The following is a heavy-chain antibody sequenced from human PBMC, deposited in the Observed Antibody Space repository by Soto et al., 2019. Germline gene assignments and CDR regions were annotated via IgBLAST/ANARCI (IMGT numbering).Heavy chain of an antibody. J-gene: IGHJ4*02. CDR3: TRKKCTGDCYLFDY. CDR1: GYTFNTYG. V-gene: IGHV1-18*01. CDR2: INTDSGNP. Sequence: ASVKVSCKASGYTFNTYGVNWVRQAPGQGLEWMGWINTDSGNPSYAQKFQGRVSMTRDTSSGTAYMEMRSLTSDDTAVYYCTRKKCTGDCYLFDYWGQGTLVTVCS. D-gene: IGHD2-21*02.